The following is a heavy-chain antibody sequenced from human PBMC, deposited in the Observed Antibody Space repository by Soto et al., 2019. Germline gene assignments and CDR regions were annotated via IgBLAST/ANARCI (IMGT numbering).Heavy chain of an antibody. V-gene: IGHV4-34*01. J-gene: IGHJ4*02. CDR3: ARVRGYSYGYLGRRFDY. D-gene: IGHD5-18*01. CDR1: GGSFSCYY. CDR2: INHSGST. Sequence: PSETLSLTCAVYGGSFSCYYWSWIRQPPGKGLGWIGEINHSGSTNYNPSLKSRVTISVDTSKNQFSLKLSSVTAADTAVYYCARVRGYSYGYLGRRFDYWGQGTLVTVSS.